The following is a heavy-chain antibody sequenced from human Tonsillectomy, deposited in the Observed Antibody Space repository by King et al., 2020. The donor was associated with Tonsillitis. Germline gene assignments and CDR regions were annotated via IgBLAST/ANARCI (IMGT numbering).Heavy chain of an antibody. CDR2: INHSGST. CDR3: ARGSLTIFGVAPHY. Sequence: VQLQQWGAGLLKPSETLSLTCAVYGGSFSTYYWSWIRQPPGKGLEWIGEINHSGSTNYNPSLKSRVTISVATSKNQFSLKVSSVTAADTALYYCARGSLTIFGVAPHYWGQGTLVTVSS. V-gene: IGHV4-34*01. CDR1: GGSFSTYY. J-gene: IGHJ4*02. D-gene: IGHD3-3*01.